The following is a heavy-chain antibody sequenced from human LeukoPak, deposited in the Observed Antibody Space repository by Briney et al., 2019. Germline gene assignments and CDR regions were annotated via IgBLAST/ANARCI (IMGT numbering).Heavy chain of an antibody. CDR3: VRQPDSARYGFDY. Sequence: LAGGSLRLSCEVSGFTFDNNDMHWVRHSTGKGLEWVSAIGSAGYTYYAESVRGRFTITRDTAKQSLYLQMNSLRVEDTAVYHCVRQPDSARYGFDYWGRGTQVTVSS. D-gene: IGHD1-14*01. CDR1: GFTFDNND. V-gene: IGHV3-13*01. CDR2: IGSAGYT. J-gene: IGHJ4*02.